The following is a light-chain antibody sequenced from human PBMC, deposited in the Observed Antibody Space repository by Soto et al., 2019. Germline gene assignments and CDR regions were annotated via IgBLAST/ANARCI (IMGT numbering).Light chain of an antibody. Sequence: QSALTQPASVSGSPGQSITISCTGTSSDIGNYNGVSWYQQYPGKAPKVMIYEVTKRPSGVSDRFSGSKSGNTASLTISGLQAEDEADYYCSSYAGSYTRVFGGGTKVTVL. CDR2: EVT. CDR3: SSYAGSYTRV. J-gene: IGLJ3*02. CDR1: SSDIGNYNG. V-gene: IGLV2-23*02.